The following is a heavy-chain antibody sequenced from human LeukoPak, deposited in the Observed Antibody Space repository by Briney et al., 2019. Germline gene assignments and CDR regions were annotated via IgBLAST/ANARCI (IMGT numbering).Heavy chain of an antibody. Sequence: GGSLRLSCAASGFSFSSYAMIWVRQAPWKGLEWVSVISSSGESTYYADSLKGRFTISRDNSKNTLSLQMNSLRAEDTAIYYCAKGGAVVLSPFDYWGQGTLVTVSS. V-gene: IGHV3-23*01. CDR2: ISSSGEST. J-gene: IGHJ4*02. CDR3: AKGGAVVLSPFDY. D-gene: IGHD2/OR15-2a*01. CDR1: GFSFSSYA.